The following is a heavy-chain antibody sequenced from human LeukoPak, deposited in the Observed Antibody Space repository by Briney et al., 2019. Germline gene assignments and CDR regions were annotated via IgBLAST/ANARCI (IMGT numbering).Heavy chain of an antibody. CDR1: GGTFSSYA. CDR2: IIPIFGTA. J-gene: IGHJ6*03. CDR3: ATTPPYYDSPAYYYMDV. Sequence: SVKVSCKASGGTFSSYAISWVRQAPGQGLEWMGGIIPIFGTANYAQKFQGRVTITADKSTSTAYMELSSLRSEDTAVYYCATTPPYYDSPAYYYMDVWGKGTTVTVSS. D-gene: IGHD3-22*01. V-gene: IGHV1-69*06.